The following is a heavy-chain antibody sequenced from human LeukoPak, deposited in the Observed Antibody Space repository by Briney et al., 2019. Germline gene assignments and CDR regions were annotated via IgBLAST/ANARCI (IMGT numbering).Heavy chain of an antibody. J-gene: IGHJ3*02. D-gene: IGHD1-26*01. V-gene: IGHV3-23*01. Sequence: GGSLRLSCVASGFTFRSYAMSWVRQAPGKGLEWVSGISGGTGSTYYADSVKGRFTISRDNSKNTVYLQMNSLRAEDTAVYYCAKDFASGSHVGDAFDIWGQGTMVTVSS. CDR2: ISGGTGST. CDR1: GFTFRSYA. CDR3: AKDFASGSHVGDAFDI.